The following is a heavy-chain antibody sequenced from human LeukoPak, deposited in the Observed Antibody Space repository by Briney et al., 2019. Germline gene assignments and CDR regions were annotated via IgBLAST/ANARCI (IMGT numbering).Heavy chain of an antibody. CDR1: GFSFINYG. D-gene: IGHD3-10*01. V-gene: IGHV3-30*18. CDR2: ISHDGSNY. CDR3: TKAAAGSGDYGMDV. Sequence: GGSLRLSCAASGFSFINYGMHWVRQAPGKGLEWVASISHDGSNYYYADSVKGRFTISRDNSRNTLFLQMNSLKVEDTAVFYCTKAAAGSGDYGMDVWGQGTTVTV. J-gene: IGHJ6*02.